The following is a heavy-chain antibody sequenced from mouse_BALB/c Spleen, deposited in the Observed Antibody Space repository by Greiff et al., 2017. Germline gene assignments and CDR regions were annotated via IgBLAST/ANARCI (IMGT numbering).Heavy chain of an antibody. CDR1: GFTFSSFG. V-gene: IGHV5-17*02. J-gene: IGHJ4*01. Sequence: EVQLQESGGGLVQPGGSRKLSCAASGFTFSSFGMHWVRQAPEKGLEWVAYISSGSSTIYYADTVKGRFTISRDNPKNTLFLQMTSLRSEDTAMYYCASSLHHYYERYYAMDYWGQGTSVTVSS. CDR2: ISSGSSTI. CDR3: ASSLHHYYERYYAMDY. D-gene: IGHD1-2*01.